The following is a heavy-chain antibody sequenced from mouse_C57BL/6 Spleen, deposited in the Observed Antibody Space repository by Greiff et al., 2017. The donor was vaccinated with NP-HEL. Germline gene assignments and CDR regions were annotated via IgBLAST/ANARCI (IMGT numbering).Heavy chain of an antibody. J-gene: IGHJ2*01. Sequence: QVQLQQPGAELVRPGSSVKLSCKASGYTFTSYWMHWVKQRPIQGLEWIGNIDPSDSETHYNQKFKDKATLTGDKSSSTAYMQLSSLTSEDSAVYYCARDYGSSPNYFDYWGQGTTLTVSS. CDR1: GYTFTSYW. CDR3: ARDYGSSPNYFDY. D-gene: IGHD1-1*01. V-gene: IGHV1-52*01. CDR2: IDPSDSET.